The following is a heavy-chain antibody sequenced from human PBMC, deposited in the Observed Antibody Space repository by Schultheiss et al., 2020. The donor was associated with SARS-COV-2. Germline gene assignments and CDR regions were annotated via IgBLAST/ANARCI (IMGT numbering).Heavy chain of an antibody. D-gene: IGHD3-3*01. CDR2: ITHSGST. J-gene: IGHJ6*03. CDR1: GGSFTNYY. Sequence: ESLKISCAVYGGSFTNYYWSWIRQPPGKGLAWIGEITHSGSTNYNPSLKSRVTISVDTSKNQFSLKLSSVTAADTAVYYCARLRFLGGHTYAKTLQSYYYYMDVWGKGTTVTVSS. CDR3: ARLRFLGGHTYAKTLQSYYYYMDV. V-gene: IGHV4-34*01.